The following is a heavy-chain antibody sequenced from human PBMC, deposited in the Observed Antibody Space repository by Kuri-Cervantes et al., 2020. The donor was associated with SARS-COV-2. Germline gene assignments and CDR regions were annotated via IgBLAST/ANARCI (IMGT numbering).Heavy chain of an antibody. J-gene: IGHJ5*02. CDR2: ISYDGSNK. V-gene: IGHV3-30-3*01. CDR1: GFTFSSYA. Sequence: GESLKISCAASGFTFSSYAMHWVRQAPGKGLEWVAVISYDGSNKYYADSVKGRFTISRDNSKNTLYLQMNSLRAEDTDVYYCATIAIVVVFNNWFDPWGQGTLVTVSS. D-gene: IGHD2-2*01. CDR3: ATIAIVVVFNNWFDP.